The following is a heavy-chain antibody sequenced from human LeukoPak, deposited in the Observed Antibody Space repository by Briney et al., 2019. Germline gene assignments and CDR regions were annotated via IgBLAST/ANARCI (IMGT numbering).Heavy chain of an antibody. CDR3: ARDEAVAGTGDY. Sequence: AASVNVSFKSSGYTFTSYYMHWVRQAPGQGLEWMGIINPSGGSTSYAQKFQGRVTMTRDTSTSTVYMELSSLRSEDTAVYYCARDEAVAGTGDYWGQGTLVTVSS. CDR1: GYTFTSYY. D-gene: IGHD6-19*01. J-gene: IGHJ4*02. CDR2: INPSGGST. V-gene: IGHV1-46*01.